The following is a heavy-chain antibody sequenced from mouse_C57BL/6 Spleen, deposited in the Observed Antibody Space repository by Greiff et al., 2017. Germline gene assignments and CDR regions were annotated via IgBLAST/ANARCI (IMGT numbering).Heavy chain of an antibody. V-gene: IGHV5-6*01. Sequence: EVQGVESGGDLVKPGGSLKLSCAASGFTFSSYGMSWVRQTPDKRLEWVATISSGGSYTYYPDSVKGRCTISRDNAKNTLYLQRSRLKSEDTAMYYCARTGAEAMNYGGQGTSVTVSS. D-gene: IGHD4-1*01. CDR1: GFTFSSYG. CDR2: ISSGGSYT. J-gene: IGHJ4*01. CDR3: ARTGAEAMNY.